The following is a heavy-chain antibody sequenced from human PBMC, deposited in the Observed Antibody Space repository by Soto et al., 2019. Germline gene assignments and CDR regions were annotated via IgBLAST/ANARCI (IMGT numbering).Heavy chain of an antibody. CDR1: GYTFTSYG. D-gene: IGHD6-13*01. CDR2: INAANGDT. J-gene: IGHJ5*02. Sequence: ASVKVSCKASGYTFTSYGIHWVRQAPGQRLEWMGWINAANGDTKYSPKFQGRVTITRDTSASTAYMELSSLRSEDTAVYYCVKRHVSATGIDWFDPWGQGTLGPGSS. V-gene: IGHV1-3*01. CDR3: VKRHVSATGIDWFDP.